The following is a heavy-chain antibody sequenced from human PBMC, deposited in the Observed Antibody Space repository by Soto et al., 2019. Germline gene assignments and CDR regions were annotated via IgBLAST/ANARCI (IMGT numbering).Heavy chain of an antibody. J-gene: IGHJ4*02. D-gene: IGHD2-21*01. CDR1: GFTFSDFY. V-gene: IGHV3-11*06. Sequence: GGSLRLSCEVSGFTFSDFYMSWIRQSPGKGLEWLSYISPKSNYKQYAESVKGRHTISRDNAKNSLSLQMNSLRVEDTDVYYCVRGGGGGQFDSWGQGTLVTVSS. CDR2: ISPKSNYK. CDR3: VRGGGGGQFDS.